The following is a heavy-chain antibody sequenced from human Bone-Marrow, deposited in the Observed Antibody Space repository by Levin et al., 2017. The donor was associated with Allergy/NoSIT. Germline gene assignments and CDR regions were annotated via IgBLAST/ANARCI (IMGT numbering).Heavy chain of an antibody. Sequence: GKGLDWVAKIKADGSEKYYVDSLKGRFSISRDNTRKSVSLQISNLRAEDTAVYYCARDSFSTSSGLDYYYGLDVWGQGTTVTV. CDR3: ARDSFSTSSGLDYYYGLDV. D-gene: IGHD2-2*01. CDR2: IKADGSEK. J-gene: IGHJ6*02. V-gene: IGHV3-7*01.